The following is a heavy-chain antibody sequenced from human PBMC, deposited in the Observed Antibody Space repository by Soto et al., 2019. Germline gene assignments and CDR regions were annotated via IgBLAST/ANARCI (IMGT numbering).Heavy chain of an antibody. J-gene: IGHJ4*02. CDR2: TYYRSKWYN. CDR3: ARGRKYSSSSWFDY. CDR1: GDSVSSNSAA. D-gene: IGHD6-6*01. V-gene: IGHV6-1*01. Sequence: SQTLSLTCVISGDSVSSNSAAWNWIRPSPSRGLEWLGRTYYRSKWYNDYAVSVKSRITINPDTSKNQFSLQLNSVTPEDTAVYYCARGRKYSSSSWFDYWGQGTLVTVSS.